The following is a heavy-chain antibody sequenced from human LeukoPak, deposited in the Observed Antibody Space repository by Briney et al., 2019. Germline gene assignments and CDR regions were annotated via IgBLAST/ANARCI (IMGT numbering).Heavy chain of an antibody. V-gene: IGHV3-30*18. J-gene: IGHJ3*02. CDR3: GKDLGDPTLPVFDI. CDR2: ISYDGSDK. D-gene: IGHD5-24*01. CDR1: GFTFSSYA. Sequence: GGSLRLSCAASGFTFSSYAMHWVRQAPGKGLEWVAVISYDGSDKYYADSVRGRFTISRDNSKNTLFLQMNSLRADDTAVYYCGKDLGDPTLPVFDIWGQGTMVTVSS.